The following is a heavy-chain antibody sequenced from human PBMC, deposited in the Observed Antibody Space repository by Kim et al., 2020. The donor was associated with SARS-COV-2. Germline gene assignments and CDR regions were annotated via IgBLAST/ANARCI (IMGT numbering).Heavy chain of an antibody. CDR2: IYYNGGT. Sequence: SETLSLTCTVSGGSMSPYYWSWIRQPPGKGLEWIGYIYYNGGTNYDPSLKSRVTISIDTSKNQFSLNLRSVTAADTAVYYRARLTGYFDFWGQGALVTVS. J-gene: IGHJ4*02. CDR1: GGSMSPYY. CDR3: ARLTGYFDF. D-gene: IGHD7-27*01. V-gene: IGHV4-59*08.